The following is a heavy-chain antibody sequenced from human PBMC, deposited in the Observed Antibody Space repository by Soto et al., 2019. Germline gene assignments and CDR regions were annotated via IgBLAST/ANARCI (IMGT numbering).Heavy chain of an antibody. J-gene: IGHJ4*02. D-gene: IGHD2-2*01. Sequence: GGSLRLSCAASGFTFSSYSMNWVRQAPGKGLEWISYISSGSSIIYYADSVKGRFTISRDNAKSSLYLQMNSLRAEDTAVYYCARDGLGYCSRTSCYDYWGQGTPVTVSS. CDR3: ARDGLGYCSRTSCYDY. V-gene: IGHV3-48*01. CDR2: ISSGSSII. CDR1: GFTFSSYS.